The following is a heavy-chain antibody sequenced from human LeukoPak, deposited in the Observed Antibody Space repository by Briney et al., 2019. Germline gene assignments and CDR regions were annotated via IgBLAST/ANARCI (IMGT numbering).Heavy chain of an antibody. CDR1: GGSISPYY. CDR3: ATHYDVLTGYAAAAFDI. J-gene: IGHJ3*02. Sequence: PSETLSLTCTVSGGSISPYYWSWIRQPPGNGLKWIGYIYYSGTTHYNPSLESRVTMSVDTSKNQFSLKLSSVSAADTAVYYCATHYDVLTGYAAAAFDIWGQGTMVTVSS. V-gene: IGHV4-59*08. D-gene: IGHD3-9*01. CDR2: IYYSGTT.